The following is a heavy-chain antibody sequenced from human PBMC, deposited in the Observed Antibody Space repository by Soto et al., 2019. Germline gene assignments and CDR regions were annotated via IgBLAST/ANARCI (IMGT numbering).Heavy chain of an antibody. CDR3: ASHYYGSATPSYYFNC. CDR1: GGSISSDGYS. J-gene: IGHJ4*02. CDR2: IYHSGST. Sequence: QLQLQESGSGLVKPSQTLSLTCAVSGGSISSDGYSWSWIRQPPGKGLEWIGYIYHSGSTYYNPALKSRVTIAVVRSKNQFSLKLNSVTAADTAVYYCASHYYGSATPSYYFNCWGQGTLVTVSS. V-gene: IGHV4-30-2*01. D-gene: IGHD3-10*01.